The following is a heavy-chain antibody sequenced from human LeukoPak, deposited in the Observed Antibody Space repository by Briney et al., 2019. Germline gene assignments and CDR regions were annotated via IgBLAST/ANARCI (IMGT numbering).Heavy chain of an antibody. V-gene: IGHV3-23*01. CDR1: GFTFSSYG. CDR3: AEDQAAYGDYVVY. CDR2: VSSSGAGT. Sequence: PGGSLRLSCAASGFTFSSYGMSWVRQAPGKGLEWVSAVSSSGAGTYYADSVKGRFTISRDNSKNTLYLQINSLRAEDMAVYYCAEDQAAYGDYVVYWGQGTLVTVSS. D-gene: IGHD4-17*01. J-gene: IGHJ4*02.